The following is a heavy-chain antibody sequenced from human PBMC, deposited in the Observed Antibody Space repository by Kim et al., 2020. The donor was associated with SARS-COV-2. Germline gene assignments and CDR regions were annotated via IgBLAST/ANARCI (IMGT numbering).Heavy chain of an antibody. Sequence: SVKVSCKASGGTFSSYAISWVRRAPGQGLEWMGGIIPIFGTANYAQKFQGRVTITADESTSTAYMELSSLRSEDTAVYYCAAGGHCSGGSCYDPYYYGMDVWGQGTTVTVSS. CDR2: IIPIFGTA. CDR3: AAGGHCSGGSCYDPYYYGMDV. CDR1: GGTFSSYA. J-gene: IGHJ6*02. V-gene: IGHV1-69*13. D-gene: IGHD2-15*01.